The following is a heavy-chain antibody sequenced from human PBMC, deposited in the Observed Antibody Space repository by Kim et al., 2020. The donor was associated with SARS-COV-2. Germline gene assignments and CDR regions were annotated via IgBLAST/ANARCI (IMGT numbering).Heavy chain of an antibody. V-gene: IGHV3-23*01. CDR1: GFSFSDYA. CDR3: AKDLFGSGSYYSTKRYYYNGMDV. J-gene: IGHJ6*02. CDR2: FSGDDGTT. Sequence: GGSLRLSCVVSGFSFSDYAMSWVRQAPGKGLEWVSGFSGDDGTTYYADPVKGRFTISRDNSKNTLYLQMNSLRVEDTALYYCAKDLFGSGSYYSTKRYYYNGMDVWGQGTTVTVSS. D-gene: IGHD3-10*01.